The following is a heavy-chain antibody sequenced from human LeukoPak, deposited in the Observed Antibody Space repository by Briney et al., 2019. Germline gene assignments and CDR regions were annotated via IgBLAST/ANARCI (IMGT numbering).Heavy chain of an antibody. Sequence: GESLKISCQGSGYSFTSYWISWVRQMPGKGLEWMGRIDPSDSYTNYSPSFQGHVTISADKSISTAYLQWSSLKASDTAMYYCATRGTYWGGDCYSWGQGTLVTVSS. CDR2: IDPSDSYT. CDR3: ATRGTYWGGDCYS. J-gene: IGHJ5*02. CDR1: GYSFTSYW. V-gene: IGHV5-10-1*01. D-gene: IGHD2-21*02.